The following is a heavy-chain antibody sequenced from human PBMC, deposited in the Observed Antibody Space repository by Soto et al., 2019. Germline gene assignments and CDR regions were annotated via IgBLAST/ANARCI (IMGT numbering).Heavy chain of an antibody. J-gene: IGHJ4*02. CDR1: GFTFSSYA. V-gene: IGHV3-30-3*01. D-gene: IGHD3-22*01. Sequence: PVGSLRLSCAASGFTFSSYAMHWVRQAPGKGLEWVAVISYDGSNKYYADSVKGRFTISRDNSKNTLYLQMNSLRAEDTAVYYCARSYYYDSSGGDYFDYWGQGTLVTVSS. CDR3: ARSYYYDSSGGDYFDY. CDR2: ISYDGSNK.